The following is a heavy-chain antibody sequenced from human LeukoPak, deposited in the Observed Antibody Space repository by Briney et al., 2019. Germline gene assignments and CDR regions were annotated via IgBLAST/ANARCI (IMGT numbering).Heavy chain of an antibody. CDR3: ARGRRQGLAYYYYYYGMDV. Sequence: ASVKVSCKASGYTFTSYGINWVRQATGQGLEWMGWMNPNSGNTGYAQKFQGRVTMTRNTSISTAYMELSSLRSEDTAVYYCARGRRQGLAYYYYYYGMDVWGQGTTVTVSS. D-gene: IGHD5-12*01. J-gene: IGHJ6*02. CDR1: GYTFTSYG. V-gene: IGHV1-8*02. CDR2: MNPNSGNT.